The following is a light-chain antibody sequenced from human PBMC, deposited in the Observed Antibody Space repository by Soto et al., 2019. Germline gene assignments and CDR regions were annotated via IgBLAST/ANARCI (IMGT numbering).Light chain of an antibody. CDR3: QSYDNTLSSYV. V-gene: IGLV1-40*01. J-gene: IGLJ1*01. CDR2: GNN. CDR1: RSNIGADYD. Sequence: QSVLTQPPSVSGAPGQRVTISCTGSRSNIGADYDVHWYQQAPGTAPKLLIYGNNNRPSGVPDRFSGSKSAMSASLAISGLQAEDEADYYCQSYDNTLSSYVFGTGTKVTVL.